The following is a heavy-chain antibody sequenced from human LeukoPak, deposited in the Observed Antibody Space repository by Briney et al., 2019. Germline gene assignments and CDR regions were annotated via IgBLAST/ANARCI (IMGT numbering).Heavy chain of an antibody. D-gene: IGHD3-16*02. CDR1: GGTFSSYA. V-gene: IGHV1-69*05. CDR3: ARGGYDYDVWGSYRPVDY. Sequence: SVKVSCKASGGTFSSYAISWVRQAPGQGLEWMGGIIPIFGTANYAQKFQGRVTITTDESTSTAYMELSSLRSEDTAVYYCARGGYDYDVWGSYRPVDYWGQGTLVTVSS. J-gene: IGHJ4*02. CDR2: IIPIFGTA.